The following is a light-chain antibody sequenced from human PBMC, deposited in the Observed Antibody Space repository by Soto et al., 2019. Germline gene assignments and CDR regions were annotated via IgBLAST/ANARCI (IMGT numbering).Light chain of an antibody. Sequence: DIVMTQSPDSLAVSLGERATINCKFSQSVLYSSNNKNYLAWYQQKPGQPPKLLIYWASTRESGVPDRFSGSGSGTDFPLTISSLQAEDVAVYYCQQYYSTPLTFGGGTKVEIK. CDR2: WAS. CDR1: QSVLYSSNNKNY. J-gene: IGKJ4*01. V-gene: IGKV4-1*01. CDR3: QQYYSTPLT.